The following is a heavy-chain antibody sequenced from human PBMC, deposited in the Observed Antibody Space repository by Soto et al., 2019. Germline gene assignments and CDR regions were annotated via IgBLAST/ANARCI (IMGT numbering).Heavy chain of an antibody. CDR2: IHHSGNT. Sequence: SETLSLTCAVSGGSISSSNWYSWVRQPPGKGLEWIGEIHHSGNTNYNPSLKSRVTISIDTSKNLLSLKLTSVTAADTAVYYCARGDYYDSSGYSAFHYWGQGTLVTVS. J-gene: IGHJ4*02. CDR1: GGSISSSNW. V-gene: IGHV4-4*02. D-gene: IGHD3-22*01. CDR3: ARGDYYDSSGYSAFHY.